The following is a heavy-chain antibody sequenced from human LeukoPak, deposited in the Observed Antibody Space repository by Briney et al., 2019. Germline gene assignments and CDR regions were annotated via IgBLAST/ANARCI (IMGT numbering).Heavy chain of an antibody. CDR2: INHSGST. J-gene: IGHJ4*02. Sequence: SETLSLTCAVYGGSFSGYYWSWIRQPPGKGLEWIGEINHSGSTNYNPSLKSRVTISVDTSKNQFSLKLSSVTAVDTAVYYCASSYYDSSGYYAYFDYWGQGTLVTVSS. V-gene: IGHV4-34*01. CDR3: ASSYYDSSGYYAYFDY. D-gene: IGHD3-22*01. CDR1: GGSFSGYY.